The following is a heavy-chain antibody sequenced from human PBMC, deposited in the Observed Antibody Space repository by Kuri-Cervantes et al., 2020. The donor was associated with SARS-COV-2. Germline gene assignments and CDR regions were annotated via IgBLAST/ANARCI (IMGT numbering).Heavy chain of an antibody. CDR2: IYYSGST. Sequence: SETLSLTCTVSGGSISSSSYYWGWIRQPPGKGLEWIGSIYYSGSTYYNPSLKSRVTISVDTSKNQFSLKLSSVTAADTAVYYCARAIRYFDWLVLRPNQQTKDAFDIWGQGTMVTVSS. CDR1: GGSISSSSYY. CDR3: ARAIRYFDWLVLRPNQQTKDAFDI. D-gene: IGHD3-9*01. J-gene: IGHJ3*02. V-gene: IGHV4-39*01.